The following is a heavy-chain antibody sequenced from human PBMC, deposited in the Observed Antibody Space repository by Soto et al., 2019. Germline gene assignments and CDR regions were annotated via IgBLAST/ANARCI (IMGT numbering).Heavy chain of an antibody. CDR2: LSGGGSTT. V-gene: IGHV3-23*01. J-gene: IGHJ4*02. Sequence: GGSLRLSCAASGLTFNLYAMSWVRQAPGKGLEWVSALSGGGSTTYYADSVKGRFTISRDNFKNTLYLQMNSLRAEDTALYYCAKSRGVIATASYFDYWGQGTLVTVSS. CDR3: AKSRGVIATASYFDY. D-gene: IGHD3-10*01. CDR1: GLTFNLYA.